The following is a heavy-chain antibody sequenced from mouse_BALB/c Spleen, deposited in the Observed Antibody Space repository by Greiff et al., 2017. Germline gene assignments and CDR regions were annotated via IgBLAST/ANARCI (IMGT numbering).Heavy chain of an antibody. D-gene: IGHD2-4*01. CDR2: IYPGNSDT. Sequence: EVKLQESGTVLARPGASVKMSCKASGYTFTSYWMHWVKQRPGQGLEWIGAIYPGNSDTSYNQKFKGKAKLTAVTSTSTAYMELSSLTNEDSAVYYCTRDIYYDYDERVWFAYWGQGTLVTVSA. J-gene: IGHJ3*01. V-gene: IGHV1-5*01. CDR3: TRDIYYDYDERVWFAY. CDR1: GYTFTSYW.